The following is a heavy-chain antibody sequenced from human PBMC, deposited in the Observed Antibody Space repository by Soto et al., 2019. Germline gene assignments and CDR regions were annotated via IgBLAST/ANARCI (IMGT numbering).Heavy chain of an antibody. J-gene: IGHJ5*02. CDR2: IYHSGYT. D-gene: IGHD1-1*01. CDR1: GGSISSGGYS. Sequence: QLQLQESGSGLVKPSQTLSLTCTVSGGSISSGGYSWNWIRQAPGKGLEWIGYIYHSGYTLYNPSLKGRVTISVDKSKYHFSLNPTSVTAADTAVYYCAREQLEVNWSDPWVQGTLVTVSA. CDR3: AREQLEVNWSDP. V-gene: IGHV4-30-2*01.